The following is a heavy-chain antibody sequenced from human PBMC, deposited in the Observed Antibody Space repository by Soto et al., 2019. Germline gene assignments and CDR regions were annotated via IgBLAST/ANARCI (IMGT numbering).Heavy chain of an antibody. D-gene: IGHD1-26*01. Sequence: GGSLRLSCAASGVIFSSYTMHWVRQAPGKGLEWVGVITYDGSNQYYADSVKGRFTISRDNSRNMLFLQMNSLRPDDTAVYYCARAPSGSYPEFDYWGQGTLVTVS. CDR2: ITYDGSNQ. CDR1: GVIFSSYT. J-gene: IGHJ4*02. CDR3: ARAPSGSYPEFDY. V-gene: IGHV3-30-3*01.